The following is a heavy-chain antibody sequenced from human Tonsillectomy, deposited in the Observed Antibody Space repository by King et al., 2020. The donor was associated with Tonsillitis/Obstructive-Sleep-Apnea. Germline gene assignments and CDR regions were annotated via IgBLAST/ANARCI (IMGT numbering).Heavy chain of an antibody. V-gene: IGHV3-48*02. CDR1: GFTFSSYS. Sequence: VQLVESGGGLVQPGGSLRLTCAASGFTFSSYSMNWVRQAPGKGLEWVSYISSSSSTLYYADSVKGRFTISRDNAKNSLYLQMNSLRDEDTAVYYCARVPYDFWTDFDYWGQGTLVTVSS. CDR3: ARVPYDFWTDFDY. CDR2: ISSSSSTL. J-gene: IGHJ4*02. D-gene: IGHD3-3*01.